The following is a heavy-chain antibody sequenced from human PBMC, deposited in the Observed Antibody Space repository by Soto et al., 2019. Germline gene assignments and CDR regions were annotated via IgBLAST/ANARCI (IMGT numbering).Heavy chain of an antibody. CDR2: ISYDGSNK. CDR1: GFTFSSYG. J-gene: IGHJ6*01. V-gene: IGHV3-30*18. D-gene: IGHD3-9*01. CDR3: AKEGSDYDILSGSGYYGMDL. Sequence: QVQLVESGGGVVQPGRSLRLSCAASGFTFSSYGMHWVRQAPGKGLEWVAVISYDGSNKYYADSVKGRFTLSSDNSKNTLYLQMNSRRAEDTAVYYCAKEGSDYDILSGSGYYGMDLW.